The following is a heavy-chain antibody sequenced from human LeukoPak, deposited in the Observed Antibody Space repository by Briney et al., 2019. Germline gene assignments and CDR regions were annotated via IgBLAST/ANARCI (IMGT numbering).Heavy chain of an antibody. CDR3: ARDNRGWQGIAARPKRSDYYYMDV. Sequence: GGSLRLSCAASGFTFSSYAMSWVRQAPGKGLEWVSAISGSGGSTYYADSVKGRFTISRDNAKNSLYLQMNSLRAGDTALYYCARDNRGWQGIAARPKRSDYYYMDVWGKGTTVTVSS. V-gene: IGHV3-23*01. D-gene: IGHD6-6*01. CDR2: ISGSGGST. J-gene: IGHJ6*03. CDR1: GFTFSSYA.